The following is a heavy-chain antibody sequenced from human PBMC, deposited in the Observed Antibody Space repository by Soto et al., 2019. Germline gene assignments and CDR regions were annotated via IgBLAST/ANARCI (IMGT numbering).Heavy chain of an antibody. CDR3: AKDQYCSSTSCYTGLDY. J-gene: IGHJ4*02. CDR2: ISGSGGST. Sequence: GSMGLSSAASGFTFSSYAMSWVRQAPGKGLEWVSAISGSGGSTYYADSVKGRFTISRDNSKNTLYLQMNSLRAEDTAVYYCAKDQYCSSTSCYTGLDYWGQGTLVTVSS. CDR1: GFTFSSYA. D-gene: IGHD2-2*02. V-gene: IGHV3-23*01.